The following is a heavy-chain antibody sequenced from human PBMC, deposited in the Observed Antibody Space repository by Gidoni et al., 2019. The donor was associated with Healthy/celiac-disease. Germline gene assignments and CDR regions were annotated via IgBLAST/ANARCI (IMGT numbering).Heavy chain of an antibody. D-gene: IGHD1-7*01. CDR2: INHSGST. Sequence: QVQLQQWGAGLLKPSETLPLTCAVYGGSFSGYYWSWIRQPPGKGLEWIGEINHSGSTNYNPSLKSRVTISVDTSKNQFSLKLSSVTAADTAVYSCARVRLELRGGFDYWGQGTLVTVSS. CDR3: ARVRLELRGGFDY. V-gene: IGHV4-34*01. CDR1: GGSFSGYY. J-gene: IGHJ4*02.